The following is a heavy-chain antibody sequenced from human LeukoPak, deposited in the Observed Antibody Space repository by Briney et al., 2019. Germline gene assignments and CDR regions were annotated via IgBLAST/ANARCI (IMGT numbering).Heavy chain of an antibody. D-gene: IGHD2-2*03. CDR2: IRSTPDGGAT. J-gene: IGHJ4*02. CDR1: GFTFISSW. Sequence: GGSLRLSCAASGFTFISSWMTWVRQAPGKGLEWVGRIRSTPDGGATDYAAPVKGRFSISRDDSKNTLYLQMSSLRTEDTAVYYCATDLHFGYCTATSCANYWGQGTLVTVSS. CDR3: ATDLHFGYCTATSCANY. V-gene: IGHV3-15*01.